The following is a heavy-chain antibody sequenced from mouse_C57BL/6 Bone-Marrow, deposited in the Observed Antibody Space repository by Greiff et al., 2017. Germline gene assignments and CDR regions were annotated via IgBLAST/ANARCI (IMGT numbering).Heavy chain of an antibody. CDR2: IYPSDSET. D-gene: IGHD1-1*01. Sequence: QVQLQQSGAELVRPGSSVKLSCKASGYTFTSYWMDWVKQRPGQGLEWIGNIYPSDSETHYNQKFKDKATLTVDKSSSTAYMQLSSLTSEDSAVYYCARGIYYYGSRYFDVWGTGTTVTVSS. V-gene: IGHV1-61*01. CDR3: ARGIYYYGSRYFDV. J-gene: IGHJ1*03. CDR1: GYTFTSYW.